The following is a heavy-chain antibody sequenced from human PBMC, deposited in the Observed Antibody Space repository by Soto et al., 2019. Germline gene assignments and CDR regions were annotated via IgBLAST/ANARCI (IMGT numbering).Heavy chain of an antibody. J-gene: IGHJ4*02. CDR2: IRSNGGDT. CDR1: GFTFNNYV. Sequence: PGGSLRLSCSAAGFTFNNYVMHWVRQAPGKGLEYVSAIRSNGGDTYYADSVKGRFTISRDNSKNTLFLQMRSLRAEDTAVYYCVKNGVFIAYDPDFYFDYWGQGTLVTVSS. CDR3: VKNGVFIAYDPDFYFDY. D-gene: IGHD2-8*01. V-gene: IGHV3-64D*06.